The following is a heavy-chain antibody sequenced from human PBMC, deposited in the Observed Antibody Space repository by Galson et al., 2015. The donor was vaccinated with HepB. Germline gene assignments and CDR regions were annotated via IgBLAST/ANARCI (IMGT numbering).Heavy chain of an antibody. CDR3: ARDNLPGIAVEDAFDI. CDR2: TYYRSKWYN. V-gene: IGHV6-1*01. J-gene: IGHJ3*02. Sequence: CAISGDSVSSNSAAWNWIRQSPSRGLEWLGRTYYRSKWYNDYAVSVKSRITINPDTSKNQFSLQLNSVTPEDTAVYYCARDNLPGIAVEDAFDIWGQGTMVTVSS. D-gene: IGHD6-19*01. CDR1: GDSVSSNSAA.